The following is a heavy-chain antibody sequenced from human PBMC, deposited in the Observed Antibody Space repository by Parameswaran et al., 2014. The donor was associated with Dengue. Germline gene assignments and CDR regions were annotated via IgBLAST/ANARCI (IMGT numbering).Heavy chain of an antibody. V-gene: IGHV4-59*01. Sequence: VRQAPGKGLEWIGYIYYSGSTNYNPSLKSRVTISVDTSKNQFSLKLSSVTAADTAVYYCARESVVPAAILGMDVWGQGTTVTVSS. J-gene: IGHJ6*02. CDR3: ARESVVPAAILGMDV. CDR2: IYYSGST. D-gene: IGHD2-2*01.